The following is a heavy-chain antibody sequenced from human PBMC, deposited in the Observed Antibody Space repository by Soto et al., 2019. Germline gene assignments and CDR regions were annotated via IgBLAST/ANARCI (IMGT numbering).Heavy chain of an antibody. CDR3: VRGGSNYAS. D-gene: IGHD4-4*01. CDR2: IKPEDSEK. J-gene: IGHJ5*02. CDR1: GFTFGDSW. V-gene: IGHV3-7*01. Sequence: EVQLVESGGGLVQPGGSLRLSCTASGFTFGDSWMTWVRQAPGKGLEWVARIKPEDSEKKYADSVKGRFSISRDNAKNSLYLPMVSLRGEDTSVYYCVRGGSNYASWRQGTLGGVAS.